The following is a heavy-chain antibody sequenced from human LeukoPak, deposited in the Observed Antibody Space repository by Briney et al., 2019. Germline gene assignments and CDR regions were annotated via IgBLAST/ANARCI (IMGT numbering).Heavy chain of an antibody. CDR3: ARRRDYFDSSGYYRVYFDY. J-gene: IGHJ4*02. CDR1: GGSFSGYY. D-gene: IGHD3-22*01. CDR2: INHSGST. V-gene: IGHV4-34*01. Sequence: PSETLSLTCAVYGGSFSGYYWSWIRQPPGKGLEWIGEINHSGSTNYNPSLKSRVTKSVDTSKNYFSLKLSSVPAADTAVYYCARRRDYFDSSGYYRVYFDYWGQGTLVTVSS.